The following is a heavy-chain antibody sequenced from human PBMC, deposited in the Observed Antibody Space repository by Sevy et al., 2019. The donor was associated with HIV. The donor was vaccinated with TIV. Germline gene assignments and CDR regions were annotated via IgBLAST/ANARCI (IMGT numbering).Heavy chain of an antibody. D-gene: IGHD2-2*01. CDR1: GFTFSSYW. Sequence: GGSLRLSCAASGFTFSSYWMSWVRQAPGKGLEWVANIKKDGSEKYYVDSVKGRFTISRDNAKNSLYRQMNSLRVEDTAMYYCARDCSSTNCLWGLDVWGQGTTVTVSS. CDR2: IKKDGSEK. CDR3: ARDCSSTNCLWGLDV. J-gene: IGHJ6*02. V-gene: IGHV3-7*03.